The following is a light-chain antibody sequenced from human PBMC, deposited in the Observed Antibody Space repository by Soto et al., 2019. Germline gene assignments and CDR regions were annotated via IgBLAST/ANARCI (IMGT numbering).Light chain of an antibody. CDR1: SSDVGGHNY. CDR3: SSYSSSSTLL. J-gene: IGLJ2*01. V-gene: IGLV2-14*01. CDR2: EVS. Sequence: QSALTQPASVSGSPGQSITISCTGTSSDVGGHNYVSWYQQHPGKAPKLMIYEVSNRPSGVSIRFSGSKSGNTASLTISGLQIDDEADYYCSSYSSSSTLLFGGGTKVTVL.